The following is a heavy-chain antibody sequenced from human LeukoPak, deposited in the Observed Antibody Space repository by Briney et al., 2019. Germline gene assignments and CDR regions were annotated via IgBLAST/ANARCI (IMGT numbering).Heavy chain of an antibody. V-gene: IGHV3-21*01. CDR1: GFTFSNYS. J-gene: IGHJ6*04. D-gene: IGHD3-10*01. CDR2: ISSRSSYI. Sequence: GGSLRLSCAASGFTFSNYSMNWARQAPGKGLQGVSSISSRSSYIYYADSVKGRFTISRDNAKNSLYLQMNSLRAEDTAVYYCARGHYYGMDVWGKGTTVTISS. CDR3: ARGHYYGMDV.